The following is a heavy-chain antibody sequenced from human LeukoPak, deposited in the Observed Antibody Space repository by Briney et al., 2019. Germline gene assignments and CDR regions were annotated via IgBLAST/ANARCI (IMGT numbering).Heavy chain of an antibody. CDR2: INHSGST. CDR1: GGSFSGYY. D-gene: IGHD6-13*01. J-gene: IGHJ4*02. V-gene: IGHV4-34*01. Sequence: SETLSLTCAVYGGSFSGYYWSWIRQPPGKGLEWIGEINHSGSTNYNPSPKSRVTISAETSKNQSSLKLSSVTAADTAVYYCARGRGGIAAADDFDNWGQGTLVTVSS. CDR3: ARGRGGIAAADDFDN.